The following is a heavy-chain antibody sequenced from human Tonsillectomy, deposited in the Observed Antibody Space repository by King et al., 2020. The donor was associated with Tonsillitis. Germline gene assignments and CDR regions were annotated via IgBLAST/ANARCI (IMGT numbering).Heavy chain of an antibody. J-gene: IGHJ4*02. CDR2: IYSSGNT. V-gene: IGHV4-30-4*01. D-gene: IGHD3-10*01. CDR3: ASLLDYFGSGTYPDY. Sequence: VQLQESGPGLVKPSQTLSLTCAVSGGSISSGDYYWSWIRQPPGKGLEWVGNIYSSGNTYYNPSLKSRVTISVDTSKNQFSLKLSSVTAAATAVYYCASLLDYFGSGTYPDYWGQGTLVTVSS. CDR1: GGSISSGDYY.